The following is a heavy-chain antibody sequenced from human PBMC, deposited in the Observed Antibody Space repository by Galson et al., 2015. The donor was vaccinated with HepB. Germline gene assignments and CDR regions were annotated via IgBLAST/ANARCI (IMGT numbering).Heavy chain of an antibody. Sequence: SVKVSCKASGYTFSNYAIHWVRQAPGQRLEWMGWINAANGNTKYSQKFQGRVAITRDTSASTAYLEVSSLRSSDTAVCYCAHSPEAEYFQQWGQGTLVTVS. CDR2: INAANGNT. CDR3: AHSPEAEYFQQ. D-gene: IGHD2-15*01. J-gene: IGHJ1*01. V-gene: IGHV1-3*01. CDR1: GYTFSNYA.